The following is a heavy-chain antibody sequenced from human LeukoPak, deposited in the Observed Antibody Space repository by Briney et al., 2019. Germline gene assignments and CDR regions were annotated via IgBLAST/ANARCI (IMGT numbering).Heavy chain of an antibody. J-gene: IGHJ4*02. CDR1: GYTFTGYY. CDR3: ARQNMYYYDSSQTFDH. CDR2: INPDSGGT. V-gene: IGHV1-2*02. D-gene: IGHD3-22*01. Sequence: ASVKVSCKASGYTFTGYYVHWVRQAPGQGLEWMGWINPDSGGTNYVQEFQGRVTMTRDTSISTAYMELSRLTSDDTAVYYCARQNMYYYDSSQTFDHWGQGTLVTVSS.